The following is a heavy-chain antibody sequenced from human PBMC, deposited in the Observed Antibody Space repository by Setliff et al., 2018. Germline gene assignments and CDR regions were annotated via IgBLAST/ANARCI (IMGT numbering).Heavy chain of an antibody. D-gene: IGHD3-10*01. CDR2: IIPILGIA. V-gene: IGHV1-69*10. Sequence: SVKVSCKASGGTFSSYAISWVRQAPGQGLEWMGGIIPILGIANYAQKFQSRVTITADESTSTAYMELSSLRSEDTAVYYCAGEPSISLHYGSGSYYWFDPWGQGTLVTVSS. CDR1: GGTFSSYA. J-gene: IGHJ5*02. CDR3: AGEPSISLHYGSGSYYWFDP.